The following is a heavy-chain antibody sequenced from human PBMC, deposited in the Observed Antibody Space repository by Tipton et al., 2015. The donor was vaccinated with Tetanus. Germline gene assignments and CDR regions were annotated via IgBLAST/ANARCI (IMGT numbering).Heavy chain of an antibody. V-gene: IGHV5-51*01. CDR3: ARAHCTDGVCNFDF. J-gene: IGHJ4*02. CDR2: IYPGDSDT. Sequence: QLVQSGGEVKKPGESLKISCKGSGYIFNNYWIGWVRQKPGKGLEWMGIIYPGDSDTRYSPSFQGQVTISVDKSINTACLQWSSLKASDTSMFYCARAHCTDGVCNFDFWGQGALVTVAP. D-gene: IGHD2-8*01. CDR1: GYIFNNYW.